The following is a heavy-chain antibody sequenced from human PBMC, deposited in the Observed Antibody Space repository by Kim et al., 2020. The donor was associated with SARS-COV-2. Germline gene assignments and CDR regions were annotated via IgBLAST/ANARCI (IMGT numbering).Heavy chain of an antibody. V-gene: IGHV3-23*01. D-gene: IGHD3-10*01. CDR1: GFTFSSYA. CDR3: AKVAGLLWFGELLSIDY. J-gene: IGHJ4*02. CDR2: ISGSGGST. Sequence: GGSLRLSCAASGFTFSSYAMSWVRQAPGKGLEWVSAISGSGGSTYYADSVKGRFTISRDNSKNTLYLQMNSLRAEDTAVYYCAKVAGLLWFGELLSIDYWGQGTLVTVSS.